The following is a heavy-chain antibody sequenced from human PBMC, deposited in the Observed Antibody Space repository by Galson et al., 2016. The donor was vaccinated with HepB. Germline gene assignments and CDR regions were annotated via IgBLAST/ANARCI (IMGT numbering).Heavy chain of an antibody. V-gene: IGHV3-73*01. D-gene: IGHD2-15*01. Sequence: SLRLSCAASGFTFSGSAMHWVRQASGKGLEWAGRIRSKANSYATAYAASVKGRFTISRDDSKNTAYLQMNSLKTEDTAVYYCTRGYCSGGSCSMQDYWGQGTLVTVSS. J-gene: IGHJ4*02. CDR2: IRSKANSYAT. CDR1: GFTFSGSA. CDR3: TRGYCSGGSCSMQDY.